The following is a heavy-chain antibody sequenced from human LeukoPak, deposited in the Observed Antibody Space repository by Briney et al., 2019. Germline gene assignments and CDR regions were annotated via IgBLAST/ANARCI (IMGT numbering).Heavy chain of an antibody. CDR2: INHSGST. J-gene: IGHJ3*02. CDR3: ARGQIFTIFGVVTDFDI. CDR1: GGSFSGYY. D-gene: IGHD3-3*01. V-gene: IGHV4-34*01. Sequence: PSETLSLTCAVYGGSFSGYYWSWIRQPPGKGLEWIGEINHSGSTNYNPSLKSRVTISVDMSKNQFSLKLSSVTAADTAVYYCARGQIFTIFGVVTDFDIWGQGTMVTVSS.